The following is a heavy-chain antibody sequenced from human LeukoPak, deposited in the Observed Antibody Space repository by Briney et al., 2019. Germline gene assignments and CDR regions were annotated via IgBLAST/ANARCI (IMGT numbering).Heavy chain of an antibody. CDR3: ARDIVVVVAAEGNYYYYYGMDV. CDR2: IIPIFGTA. Sequence: ASVKVSCKASGGTSSSYAISWVRQAPGQGLEWMGGIIPIFGTANYAQKFQGRVTITADESTSTAYMELSSLRSEDTAVYYCARDIVVVVAAEGNYYYYYGMDVWGQGTTVTVSS. J-gene: IGHJ6*02. D-gene: IGHD2-15*01. V-gene: IGHV1-69*13. CDR1: GGTSSSYA.